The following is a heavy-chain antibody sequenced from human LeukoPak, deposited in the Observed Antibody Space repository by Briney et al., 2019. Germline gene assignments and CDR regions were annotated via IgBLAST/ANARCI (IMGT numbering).Heavy chain of an antibody. CDR3: AKTVSSSWGFFDS. J-gene: IGHJ4*02. CDR2: VRDDGSNK. CDR1: GFTFRSYG. V-gene: IGHV3-30*02. Sequence: PGGSLRLSCAASGFTFRSYGMHGVGQAPGKGLEWMAFVRDDGSNKYYAESVKGRFTISRDNTKSTLFLQMNSLRAEDTAVYFCAKTVSSSWGFFDSWGQGTLVTVSS. D-gene: IGHD6-6*01.